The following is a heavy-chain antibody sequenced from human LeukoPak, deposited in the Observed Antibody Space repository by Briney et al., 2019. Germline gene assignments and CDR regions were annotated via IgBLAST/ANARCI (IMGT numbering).Heavy chain of an antibody. J-gene: IGHJ4*02. D-gene: IGHD3-22*01. V-gene: IGHV3-7*01. CDR2: IKQDGSEK. CDR1: GFTFSSYW. CDR3: ARDVTGYYDSSGYFDY. Sequence: GGSLRLSCAASGFTFSSYWMSWVRQAPGKGLEWVANIKQDGSEKYYVDSVKGRFTISRDNAKNSLYLQMNSPRAEDTAVYYCARDVTGYYDSSGYFDYWGQGTLVTVSS.